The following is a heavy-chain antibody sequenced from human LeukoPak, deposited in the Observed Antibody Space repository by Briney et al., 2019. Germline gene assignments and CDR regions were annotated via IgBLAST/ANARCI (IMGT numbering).Heavy chain of an antibody. CDR2: FDPEDGET. CDR1: GYTLTELS. D-gene: IGHD6-19*01. Sequence: ASVKVSCKVSGYTLTELSMHWVRQAPGKGLEWMGGFDPEDGETIYAQKFQGRVTITRDTSASIAYMELSSLRSEDTAVYYCARAQWLPTYYFDYWGQGTLVTVSS. V-gene: IGHV1-24*01. CDR3: ARAQWLPTYYFDY. J-gene: IGHJ4*02.